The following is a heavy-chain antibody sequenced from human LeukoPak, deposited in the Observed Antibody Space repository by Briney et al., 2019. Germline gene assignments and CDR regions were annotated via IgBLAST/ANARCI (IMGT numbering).Heavy chain of an antibody. CDR3: AKARGFCSGGSCYNPFDP. Sequence: GGSLRLSCAASGFTFSSYAMSWVRQAPGKGLEWVSGISGSDGSTYYADSVKGWFTISRDYSKNTLYVQMNSLRAEDTAVYYCAKARGFCSGGSCYNPFDPWGQGTLVTVSS. J-gene: IGHJ5*02. CDR2: ISGSDGST. CDR1: GFTFSSYA. V-gene: IGHV3-23*01. D-gene: IGHD2-15*01.